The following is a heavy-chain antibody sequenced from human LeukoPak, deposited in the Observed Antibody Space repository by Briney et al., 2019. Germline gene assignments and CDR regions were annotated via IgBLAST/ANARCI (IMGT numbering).Heavy chain of an antibody. J-gene: IGHJ4*02. CDR1: GFTFRNFW. Sequence: GGSLRLPCATSGFTFRNFWMSWIRQAPGKGPEWVANIREDGIEKKYVDSVRGRFTISRDNAQNSLYLQMNSLRGEDTAIYYCARGAVGGPNDHWGQGTLVTVSS. CDR2: IREDGIEK. D-gene: IGHD3-16*01. CDR3: ARGAVGGPNDH. V-gene: IGHV3-7*01.